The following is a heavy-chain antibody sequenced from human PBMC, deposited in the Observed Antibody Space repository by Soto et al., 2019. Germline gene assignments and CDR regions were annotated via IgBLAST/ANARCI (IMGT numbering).Heavy chain of an antibody. D-gene: IGHD3-3*01. CDR3: AAVITIWALDI. V-gene: IGHV3-7*01. CDR2: IKQDESEI. J-gene: IGHJ3*02. CDR1: GFTFSRYW. Sequence: EVQLVESGGGLVQPGGSLRLSCAASGFTFSRYWMSWVRQAPGKGLEWVAKIKQDESEIYYVDSVKGRFTISRDNAKNTLYLQMTSLRVEDTAVYYCAAVITIWALDIWGHGTMVTVSS.